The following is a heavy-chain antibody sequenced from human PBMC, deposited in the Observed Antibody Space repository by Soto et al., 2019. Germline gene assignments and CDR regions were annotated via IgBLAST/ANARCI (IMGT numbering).Heavy chain of an antibody. CDR3: ARGYTAAPRTSHFDY. J-gene: IGHJ4*02. CDR2: ISYDGTNE. D-gene: IGHD6-13*01. V-gene: IGHV3-30-3*01. CDR1: GFTFSSYA. Sequence: QVQLVESGGGVVQPGRSLRLSCAASGFTFSSYAMHWVRQAPGKGLEWVAVISYDGTNEFYADSVKGRFTISRDNSKNTLYQQMNSLRAEATAVYYCARGYTAAPRTSHFDYWGQGTLVTVSS.